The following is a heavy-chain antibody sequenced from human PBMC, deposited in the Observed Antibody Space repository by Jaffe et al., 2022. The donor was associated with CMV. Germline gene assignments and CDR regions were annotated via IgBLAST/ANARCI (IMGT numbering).Heavy chain of an antibody. V-gene: IGHV3-7*01. CDR2: IKQDGSEK. Sequence: EVQLVESGGGLVQPGGSLRLSCAASGFTFSSYWMSWVRQAPGKGLEWVANIKQDGSEKYYVDSVKGRFTISRDNAKNSLYLQMNSLRAEDTAVYYCARDDMRHHYYYYYGMDVWGQGTTVTVSS. CDR1: GFTFSSYW. J-gene: IGHJ6*02. CDR3: ARDDMRHHYYYYYGMDV.